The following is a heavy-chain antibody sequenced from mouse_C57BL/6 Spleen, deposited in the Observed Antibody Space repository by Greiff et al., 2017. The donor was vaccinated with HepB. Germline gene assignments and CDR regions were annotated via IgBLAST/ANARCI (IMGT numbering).Heavy chain of an antibody. D-gene: IGHD2-4*01. CDR3: ARHYDYDYYAMDY. J-gene: IGHJ4*01. CDR1: GFSLTSYG. Sequence: VQVVESGPGLVAPSQSLSITCTVSGFSLTSYGVHWVRQPPGKGLEWLVVIWSDGSTTYNSALKSRLSISKDNSKSQVFLKMNSLQTDDTAMYYCARHYDYDYYAMDYWGQGTSVTVSS. CDR2: IWSDGST. V-gene: IGHV2-6-1*01.